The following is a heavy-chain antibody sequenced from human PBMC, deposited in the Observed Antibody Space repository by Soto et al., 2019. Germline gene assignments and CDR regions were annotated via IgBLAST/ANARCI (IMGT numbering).Heavy chain of an antibody. CDR1: GFTFSSYS. Sequence: GGSLRLSCAASGFTFSSYSMNWVRQAPGKGLEWVSSISSSSSYIYYADSVKGRFTISRDNAKNSLYLQMNSLRVEDTAVYYCARDPPGIAASGAGGWGQGTLVTVSS. D-gene: IGHD6-13*01. J-gene: IGHJ4*02. CDR3: ARDPPGIAASGAGG. V-gene: IGHV3-21*04. CDR2: ISSSSSYI.